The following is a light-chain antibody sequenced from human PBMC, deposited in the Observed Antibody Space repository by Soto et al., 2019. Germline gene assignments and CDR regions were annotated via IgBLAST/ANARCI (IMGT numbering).Light chain of an antibody. Sequence: DIQMTQPPSSLSASVGDRVTITCRASQSISSYLNWYQQKPGKAPKLLIYAASSLQSGVPSRFSGRGSGTDFTLTISSLQPEDFATYYCQQSYSTPPACGQGTKVEIK. CDR2: AAS. J-gene: IGKJ1*01. CDR3: QQSYSTPPA. V-gene: IGKV1-39*01. CDR1: QSISSY.